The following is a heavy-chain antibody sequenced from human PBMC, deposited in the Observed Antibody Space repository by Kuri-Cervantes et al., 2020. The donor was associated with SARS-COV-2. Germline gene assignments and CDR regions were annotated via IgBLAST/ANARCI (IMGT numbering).Heavy chain of an antibody. J-gene: IGHJ3*02. Sequence: ETLSLTCAVSGYSISSGYYWGWIRQPPGKGLEWVSSISSSSSYIYYADSVKGRFTISRDNAKNSLYLQMNSLRAEDTAVYYCARALVNIAEIDAFDIWGQGTMVTVSS. V-gene: IGHV3-21*01. CDR3: ARALVNIAEIDAFDI. CDR1: GYSISSGYY. CDR2: ISSSSSYI. D-gene: IGHD3-10*01.